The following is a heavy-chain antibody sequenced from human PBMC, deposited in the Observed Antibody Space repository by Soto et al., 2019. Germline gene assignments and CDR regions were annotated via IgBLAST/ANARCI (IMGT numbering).Heavy chain of an antibody. CDR2: IGTAGDT. CDR3: ARDQMVRGVIITPSWGMDV. V-gene: IGHV3-13*01. J-gene: IGHJ6*02. Sequence: GGSLRLSCAASGFTFSSYGMHWVRQAPGKGLEWVSAIGTAGDTYYPGSVKGRFTISRENAKNSLYLQMNSLRAGDTAVYYCARDQMVRGVIITPSWGMDVWGQGTTVTVSS. CDR1: GFTFSSYG. D-gene: IGHD3-10*01.